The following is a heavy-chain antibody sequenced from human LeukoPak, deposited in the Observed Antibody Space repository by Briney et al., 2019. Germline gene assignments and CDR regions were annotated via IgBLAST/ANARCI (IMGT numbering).Heavy chain of an antibody. CDR2: ISSSSSTI. CDR3: ARGVGWYEVSGFDY. D-gene: IGHD6-19*01. J-gene: IGHJ4*02. CDR1: GFTFSSYS. V-gene: IGHV3-48*01. Sequence: GGSLRLSCAASGFTFSSYSMNWVRQAPGKGLEWVSYISSSSSTIYYADSVKGRFTISRDNAKNSLYLQMNSLRAEDTAVYYCARGVGWYEVSGFDYWGQGTLVTVSS.